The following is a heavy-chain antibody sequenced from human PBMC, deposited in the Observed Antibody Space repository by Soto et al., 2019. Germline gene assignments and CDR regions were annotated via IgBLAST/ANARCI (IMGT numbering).Heavy chain of an antibody. CDR3: ARHTPAISISDH. J-gene: IGHJ4*02. D-gene: IGHD2-15*01. CDR2: IYYSGST. V-gene: IGHV4-39*01. CDR1: GGSISSGGYY. Sequence: SETLSLTCTVSGGSISSGGYYWSWIRQHPGKGLEWIGYIYYSGSTYYNPSLKSRVTISVDTSKNQFSLKLSSVTAPDTAVYYCARHTPAISISDHWGQGTLVTVSS.